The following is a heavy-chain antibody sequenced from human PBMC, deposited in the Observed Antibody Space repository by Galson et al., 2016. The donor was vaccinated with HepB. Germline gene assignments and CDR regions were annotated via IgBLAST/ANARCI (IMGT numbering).Heavy chain of an antibody. CDR1: GFTFSRHW. Sequence: SLRHWCGGSGFTFSRHWLNWVRQAPVRRLERGANREQDGSENYDVDPVKGRITMPRDNAKNSLYLEMNSLRAEDTAVYYCARGKWGFYCSSTSCYRWYFDLWGRGTLVTVSS. CDR2: REQDGSEN. D-gene: IGHD2-2*01. V-gene: IGHV3-7*03. CDR3: ARGKWGFYCSSTSCYRWYFDL. J-gene: IGHJ2*01.